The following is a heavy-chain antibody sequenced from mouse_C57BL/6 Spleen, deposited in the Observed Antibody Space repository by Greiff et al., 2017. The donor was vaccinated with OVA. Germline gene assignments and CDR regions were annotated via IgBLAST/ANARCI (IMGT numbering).Heavy chain of an antibody. CDR1: GFTFNTYA. CDR2: IRSKSSNYAT. D-gene: IGHD2-5*01. CDR3: VRDRDYYSNYVPLAY. J-gene: IGHJ3*01. Sequence: DVQLVESGGGLVQPKGSLKLSCAASGFTFNTYAMHWVRQAPGKGLEWVARIRSKSSNYATYYADSVKDRFTISRDDSQSMLYLQMNNLKTEDTAMYYCVRDRDYYSNYVPLAYWGQGTLVTVSA. V-gene: IGHV10-3*01.